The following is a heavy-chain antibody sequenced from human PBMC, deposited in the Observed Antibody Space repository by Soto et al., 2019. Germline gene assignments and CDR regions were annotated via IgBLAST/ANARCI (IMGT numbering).Heavy chain of an antibody. D-gene: IGHD2-2*01. J-gene: IGHJ4*02. V-gene: IGHV3-73*01. CDR2: IRSKANDYAP. CDR1: GFTFSGSA. CDR3: RGYCSSTSCSPIEDFDY. Sequence: GGSLRLSCAVSGFTFSGSAMHWVRQASGKGLEWVGRIRSKANDYAPAYAASVKGRFTISRDDSKNTAYLQMNRLKTEDTAVYYCRGYCSSTSCSPIEDFDYWGQGILVTVSS.